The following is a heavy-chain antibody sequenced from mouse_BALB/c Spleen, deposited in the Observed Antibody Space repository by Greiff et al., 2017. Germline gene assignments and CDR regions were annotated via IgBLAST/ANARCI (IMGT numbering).Heavy chain of an antibody. CDR2: ISSGSSTI. CDR1: GFTFSSFG. V-gene: IGHV5-17*02. J-gene: IGHJ2*01. Sequence: EVKLVESGGGLVQPGGSRKLSCAASGFTFSSFGMHWVRQAPEKGLEWVAYISSGSSTIYYADTVKGRFTISRDNPKNTLFLQMTSLRSEDTAMYYCARYPFDYWGQGTTLTVSS. CDR3: ARYPFDY.